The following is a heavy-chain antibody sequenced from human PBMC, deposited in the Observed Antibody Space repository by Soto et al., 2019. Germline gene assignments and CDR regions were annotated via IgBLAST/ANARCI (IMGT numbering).Heavy chain of an antibody. D-gene: IGHD6-13*01. CDR1: GGSISSGGYY. CDR2: IYYSGST. CDR3: ARVVAAAGTLTGYYFDY. J-gene: IGHJ4*02. V-gene: IGHV4-31*03. Sequence: QVQLHESGPGLVKPSQTLSLTCTVSGGSISSGGYYWSWIRQHPGKGLEWIGYIYYSGSTYYNPSLKSRVTISVDTSKNQFSLKLSSVTAADTAVYYCARVVAAAGTLTGYYFDYWGQGTLVTVSS.